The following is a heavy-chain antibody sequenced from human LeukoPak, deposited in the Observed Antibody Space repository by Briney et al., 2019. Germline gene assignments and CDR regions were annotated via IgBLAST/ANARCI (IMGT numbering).Heavy chain of an antibody. J-gene: IGHJ4*02. CDR3: GSGSFETDIDY. CDR2: IKEDGSET. V-gene: IGHV3-7*01. Sequence: GGSLRLSCAASGFSFSTYWMSWVRQAPGKGLEWVANIKEDGSETYYVDSLRGRFTISRDNVKDSLYLQINSLRAEDTAVYYCGSGSFETDIDYWGQGTLVTVSS. D-gene: IGHD6-6*01. CDR1: GFSFSTYW.